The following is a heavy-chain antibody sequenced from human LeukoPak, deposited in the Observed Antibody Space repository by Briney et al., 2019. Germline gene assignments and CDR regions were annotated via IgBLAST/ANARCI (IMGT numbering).Heavy chain of an antibody. V-gene: IGHV1-69*04. J-gene: IGHJ4*02. CDR1: GGTFSSYA. CDR3: ARVENPAPGYSSVYRG. D-gene: IGHD6-25*01. CDR2: IIPILGIA. Sequence: SVKVSCKASGGTFSSYAISWVRQAPGQGLEWMGRIIPILGIANYAQKFQGRVTITADKSTSTAYMELSSLRSEDTAVYYCARVENPAPGYSSVYRGWGQGTLVTVSS.